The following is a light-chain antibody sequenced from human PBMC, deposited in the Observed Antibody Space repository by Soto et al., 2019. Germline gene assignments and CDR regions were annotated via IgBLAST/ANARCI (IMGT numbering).Light chain of an antibody. V-gene: IGLV1-40*01. CDR3: QSYDSTLSAYV. J-gene: IGLJ1*01. CDR1: SSNIGAGYD. Sequence: QSVLTQPPSVSGAPGQRVTISCTGSSSNIGAGYDVHWYQQLPGTAPKLLIYDNSIRPSGVPDRFSGSKSGTSASLAFTGLQAEDEADYYCQSYDSTLSAYVFGTGTKVTVL. CDR2: DNS.